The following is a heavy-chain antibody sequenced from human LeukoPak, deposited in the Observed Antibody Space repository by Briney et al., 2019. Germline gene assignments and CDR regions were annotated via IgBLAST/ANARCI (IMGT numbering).Heavy chain of an antibody. CDR2: ISAYNGNT. V-gene: IGHV1-18*01. D-gene: IGHD4-17*01. Sequence: GASVKVSCKASGYTITSYGISGVRQAPGQWLKWMGWISAYNGNTNYAQKLQGRVTMTTDTSTSTAYMELRSLRSDDTAVYYCARVDYGVEGWFDPWGQGTLVTVSS. CDR3: ARVDYGVEGWFDP. J-gene: IGHJ5*02. CDR1: GYTITSYG.